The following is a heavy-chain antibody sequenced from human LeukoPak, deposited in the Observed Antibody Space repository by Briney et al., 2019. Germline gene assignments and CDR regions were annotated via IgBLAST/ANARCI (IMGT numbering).Heavy chain of an antibody. J-gene: IGHJ4*02. CDR1: GGSISSSSYY. CDR3: ARQGHYYYDSSGRFDY. CDR2: IYYSGST. V-gene: IGHV4-39*01. Sequence: SSETLSLTCTVSGGSISSSSYYWGWIRQPPGKGLEWIGSIYYSGSTYYNPPLKSRVAISVDTSKNQFSLKLSSVTAADTAVYYCARQGHYYYDSSGRFDYWGQGTLVTVSS. D-gene: IGHD3-22*01.